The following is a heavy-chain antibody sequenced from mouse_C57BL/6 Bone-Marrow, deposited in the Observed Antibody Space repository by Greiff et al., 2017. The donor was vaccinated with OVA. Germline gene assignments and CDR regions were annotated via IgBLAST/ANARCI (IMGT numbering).Heavy chain of an antibody. J-gene: IGHJ3*01. CDR1: GYSITSGYY. V-gene: IGHV3-6*01. CDR2: IRYDGST. Sequence: ESGPGLVKPSPSLSLTCSVTGYSITSGYYWNWNRQFPGNKLEWMGYIRYDGSTNYNPNFKNRTSITRDTSKNQFFLKLNSVTTEDTATYYCARESDGYPAYWGQGTLVTVSA. CDR3: ARESDGYPAY. D-gene: IGHD2-3*01.